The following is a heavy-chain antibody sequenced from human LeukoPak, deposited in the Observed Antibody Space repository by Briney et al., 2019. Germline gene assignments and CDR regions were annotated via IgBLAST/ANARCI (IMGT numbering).Heavy chain of an antibody. Sequence: GGSLRLSCAASGFTFNSFGMSWVRQAPGRGLEWLSYISSSSSTIYYADSVRGRFTISRDNAKNSLYLQINSLRADDTAVYYCARSHQRVGIEDYWGQGTLVTVSS. V-gene: IGHV3-48*04. J-gene: IGHJ4*02. CDR3: ARSHQRVGIEDY. D-gene: IGHD1-26*01. CDR2: ISSSSSTI. CDR1: GFTFNSFG.